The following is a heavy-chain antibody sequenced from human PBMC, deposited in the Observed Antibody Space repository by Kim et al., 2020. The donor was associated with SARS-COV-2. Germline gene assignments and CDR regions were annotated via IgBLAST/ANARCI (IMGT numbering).Heavy chain of an antibody. V-gene: IGHV4-34*01. J-gene: IGHJ5*02. D-gene: IGHD1-26*01. CDR1: GGSFSGYY. Sequence: SETLSLTCAVYGGSFSGYYWSWIRQPPGKGLEWIGEINHSGSTNYNPSLKSRVTISVDTSKNQFSLKLSSVTAADTAVYYCARGRSGSYPRVRNWFDPWGQGTLVTVSS. CDR3: ARGRSGSYPRVRNWFDP. CDR2: INHSGST.